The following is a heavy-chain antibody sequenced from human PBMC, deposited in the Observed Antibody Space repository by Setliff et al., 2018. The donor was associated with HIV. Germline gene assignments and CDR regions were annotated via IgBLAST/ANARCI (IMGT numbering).Heavy chain of an antibody. Sequence: PSETLSLTCTVSGGSISSSSYYWGWIRQPPGKGLEWIGSTSGSTNYNPSLKSRVTISVDMSKNQFSLKLTSVTAADTAVYHCARGDTYYHDSSGYVKSSLDCFDVWGQGTMVTVSS. J-gene: IGHJ3*01. CDR1: GGSISSSSYY. D-gene: IGHD3-22*01. CDR2: TSGST. V-gene: IGHV4-39*07. CDR3: ARGDTYYHDSSGYVKSSLDCFDV.